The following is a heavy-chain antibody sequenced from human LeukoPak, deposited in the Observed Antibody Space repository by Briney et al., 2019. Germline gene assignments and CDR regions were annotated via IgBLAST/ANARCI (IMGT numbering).Heavy chain of an antibody. CDR3: ERGLGYYYGSGSYYNP. CDR2: INHSGST. J-gene: IGHJ5*02. Sequence: PSETLSLTCAVYGGSFSGYYWSWIRQPPGKGREWIGEINHSGSTNYNPSLQSRVTISVAASKNQSTLKLSSVTAADTAVYYCERGLGYYYGSGSYYNPLGQGTLVTVSS. V-gene: IGHV4-34*01. D-gene: IGHD3-10*01. CDR1: GGSFSGYY.